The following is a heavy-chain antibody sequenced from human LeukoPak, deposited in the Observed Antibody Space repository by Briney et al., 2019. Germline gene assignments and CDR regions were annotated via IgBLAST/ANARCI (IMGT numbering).Heavy chain of an antibody. CDR2: ISGSGGST. Sequence: GGSLRLSCAASGFTFSSYAMSWVRQAPGKGLEWVSAISGSGGSTYYADSVKGRFTISRDNAKNSLYLQMNSLRDEDTAVYYCARTRGYSYGYSDYWGQGTLVTVSS. D-gene: IGHD5-18*01. J-gene: IGHJ4*02. CDR1: GFTFSSYA. V-gene: IGHV3-23*01. CDR3: ARTRGYSYGYSDY.